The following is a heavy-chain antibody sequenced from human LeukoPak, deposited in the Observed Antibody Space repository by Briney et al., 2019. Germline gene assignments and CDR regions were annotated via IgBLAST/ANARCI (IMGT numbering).Heavy chain of an antibody. V-gene: IGHV3-21*01. Sequence: GESLRLSCVASGLTFSSYSMNWVRQAPGKGLEWVSSISSSTIYIYYADSLKGRFTISRDNAKKSLYLQMNSLRAEDTAIYYCARDSDVHCSGGSCTNFDYWGQGTLVTVSS. CDR1: GLTFSSYS. J-gene: IGHJ4*02. CDR3: ARDSDVHCSGGSCTNFDY. CDR2: ISSSTIYI. D-gene: IGHD2-15*01.